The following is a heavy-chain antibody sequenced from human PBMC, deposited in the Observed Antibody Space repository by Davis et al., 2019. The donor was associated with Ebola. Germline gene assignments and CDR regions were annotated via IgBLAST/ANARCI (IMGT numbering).Heavy chain of an antibody. CDR2: INPNSGGT. CDR1: GYTFTGYY. V-gene: IGHV1-2*04. Sequence: AASVKVSCKASGYTFTGYYMHWVRQAPGQGLEWMGWINPNSGGTNYAQTFQGWVTMTRDTSISTAYLELSRLRSDDTAVYYCARVGTTVTTYDYWGQGTLVTVSS. CDR3: ARVGTTVTTYDY. J-gene: IGHJ4*02. D-gene: IGHD4-17*01.